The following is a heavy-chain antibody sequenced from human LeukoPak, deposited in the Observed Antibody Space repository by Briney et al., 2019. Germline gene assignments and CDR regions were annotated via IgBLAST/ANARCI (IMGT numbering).Heavy chain of an antibody. D-gene: IGHD2-15*01. CDR3: VRDKYCNGGSCQGLFDY. J-gene: IGHJ4*02. Sequence: GGSLRLSCAASGFTVSSNYMSWVRQAPGKGLEWVSVIYSGGTTYYGESVKGRFTISRDESKNTIYLQMNNLRAEDTAVYYCVRDKYCNGGSCQGLFDYWGQGTLVTVSS. CDR2: IYSGGTT. CDR1: GFTVSSNY. V-gene: IGHV3-53*01.